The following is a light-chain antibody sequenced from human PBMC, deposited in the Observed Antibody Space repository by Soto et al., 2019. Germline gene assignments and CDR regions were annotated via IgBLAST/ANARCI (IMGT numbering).Light chain of an antibody. CDR3: MQPKDFPFT. V-gene: IGKV2-40*01. Sequence: DIVMTQTPLTLPVTPGEPASISCRSSQSLLDSDDGSSYLDWYLQKPGQSPKLLIYAISYRASGVPGKFSGSGSGTNFALKISRVEADDVGVYYCMQPKDFPFTFGQGTKLEIK. CDR1: QSLLDSDDGSSY. CDR2: AIS. J-gene: IGKJ2*01.